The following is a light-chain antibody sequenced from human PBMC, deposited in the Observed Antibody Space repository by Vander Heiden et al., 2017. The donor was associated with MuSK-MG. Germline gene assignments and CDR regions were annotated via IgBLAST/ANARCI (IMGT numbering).Light chain of an antibody. CDR3: QAWDSSPVV. CDR1: KLGDKY. CDR2: QDS. Sequence: SSELTQPPSVSVSPGQTASITCSGDKLGDKYACWYQQKPGQSPVLVIYQDSKRPSGIPERFSGSNSGNTATLTISGTQAMDEADYYCQAWDSSPVVFGGGTKLTVL. V-gene: IGLV3-1*01. J-gene: IGLJ2*01.